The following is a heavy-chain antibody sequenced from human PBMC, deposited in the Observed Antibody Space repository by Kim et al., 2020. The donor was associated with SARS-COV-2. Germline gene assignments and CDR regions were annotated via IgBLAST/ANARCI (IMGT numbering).Heavy chain of an antibody. J-gene: IGHJ4*02. V-gene: IGHV4-31*03. CDR3: ARATSALTFDY. CDR2: IYYSGST. CDR1: GGSISSGGYY. Sequence: SETLSLTCTVSGGSISSGGYYWSWIRQHPGKGLELIGYIYYSGSTYYNPSLKSRVTISVDTSKNQFSLKLSSVTAADTAVYYCARATSALTFDYWGQGTLVTVSS.